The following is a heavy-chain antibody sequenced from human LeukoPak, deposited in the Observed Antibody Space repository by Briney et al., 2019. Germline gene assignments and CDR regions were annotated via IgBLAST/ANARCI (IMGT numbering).Heavy chain of an antibody. Sequence: SETLSLTCTVSGGSVSSSDYYWGWIRQPPGKELEWIASIFYSGRTYYNPSLKSGVTISVDTSKNQFSLNLSSVTAADTARYYCARRGSGRNWFDPWGQGTLVTASS. CDR1: GGSVSSSDYY. V-gene: IGHV4-39*01. CDR3: ARRGSGRNWFDP. J-gene: IGHJ5*02. CDR2: IFYSGRT. D-gene: IGHD6-19*01.